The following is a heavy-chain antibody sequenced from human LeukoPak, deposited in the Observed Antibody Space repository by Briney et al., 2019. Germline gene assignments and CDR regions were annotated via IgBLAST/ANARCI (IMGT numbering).Heavy chain of an antibody. Sequence: GGSLRLSCAASGFTFSSYAMSWVRQAPGKGLEWVSAISGSGGSTYYADSVKGRFTISRDNSKNTLYLQMNSLRAEDTAVYYCAKDGPPWCSSSLGRHYYMDVWGKGTTVTVSS. V-gene: IGHV3-23*01. CDR2: ISGSGGST. D-gene: IGHD6-6*01. J-gene: IGHJ6*03. CDR1: GFTFSSYA. CDR3: AKDGPPWCSSSLGRHYYMDV.